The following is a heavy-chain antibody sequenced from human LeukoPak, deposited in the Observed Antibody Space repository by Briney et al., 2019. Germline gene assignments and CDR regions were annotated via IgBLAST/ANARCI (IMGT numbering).Heavy chain of an antibody. D-gene: IGHD6-19*01. CDR3: AREQNIRMRGWHEGALDF. CDR2: INSDGSHT. J-gene: IGHJ4*02. V-gene: IGHV3-74*03. Sequence: PGGSLRLSCAASGITFSSYWMYWVRHAPGKGLVWVSGINSDGSHTKYADSVKGRFTISRDNSENTQYLQMNSLRVEDTAVYYCAREQNIRMRGWHEGALDFWGQGTLVTVSS. CDR1: GITFSSYW.